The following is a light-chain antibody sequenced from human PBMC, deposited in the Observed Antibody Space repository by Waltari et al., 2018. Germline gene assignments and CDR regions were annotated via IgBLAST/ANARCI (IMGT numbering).Light chain of an antibody. CDR3: QQYNNWPPWT. V-gene: IGKV3-15*01. Sequence: EIVMTQSPAHLSVSPGERATLSCRASQSVSSNLAWYQQKPGQAPRLLIYGASTSATGIPARFSGSGSGTEFTLTISSLQSEDFVVYYCQQYNNWPPWTFGQGTKVEIK. J-gene: IGKJ1*01. CDR1: QSVSSN. CDR2: GAS.